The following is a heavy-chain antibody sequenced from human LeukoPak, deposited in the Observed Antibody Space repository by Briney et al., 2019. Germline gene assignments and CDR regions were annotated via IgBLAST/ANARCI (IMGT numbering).Heavy chain of an antibody. V-gene: IGHV3-7*01. CDR2: IKQDGSEK. D-gene: IGHD3-3*01. Sequence: GGSLRLSCAASGFTFSSYWMSWVHQAPGKGLEWVANIKQDGSEKYYVDSVKGRFTISRDNAKNTLYLQMNSLRAGDTAVYYCARDARFLNYWGQGTLVTVSS. CDR3: ARDARFLNY. J-gene: IGHJ4*02. CDR1: GFTFSSYW.